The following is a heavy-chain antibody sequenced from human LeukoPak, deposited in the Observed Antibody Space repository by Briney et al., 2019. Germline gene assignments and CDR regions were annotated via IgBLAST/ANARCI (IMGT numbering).Heavy chain of an antibody. Sequence: ASVKVSCKASGGTFSSYAISWVRQAPGQGLEWMGEIMHIFGTANYAQKFQGRVTITADESTSTAYMELSSLRSEDTAVYYCARGQSIYCSGGSCSPGIWYFDLWGRGTLVTVSS. CDR3: ARGQSIYCSGGSCSPGIWYFDL. J-gene: IGHJ2*01. CDR2: IMHIFGTA. CDR1: GGTFSSYA. V-gene: IGHV1-69*01. D-gene: IGHD2-15*01.